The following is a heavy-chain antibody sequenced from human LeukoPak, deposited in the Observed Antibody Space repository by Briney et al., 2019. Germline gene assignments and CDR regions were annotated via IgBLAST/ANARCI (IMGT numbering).Heavy chain of an antibody. D-gene: IGHD1-1*01. CDR3: AREVRRMGLDY. CDR1: GGSFSGYY. CDR2: IYTSGST. J-gene: IGHJ4*02. V-gene: IGHV4-4*07. Sequence: PSETLSLTCAVYGGSFSGYYWSWIRQPAGKGLEWIGRIYTSGSTNYNPSLKSRVTMSVDTSKNQFSLKLSSVTAADTAVYYCAREVRRMGLDYWGQGTLVTVSS.